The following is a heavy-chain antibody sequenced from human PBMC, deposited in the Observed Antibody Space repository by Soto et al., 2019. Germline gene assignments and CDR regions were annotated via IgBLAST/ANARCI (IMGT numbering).Heavy chain of an antibody. CDR1: GGSISSRSYY. CDR3: ARHKDTSSRYLLPDF. V-gene: IGHV4-39*01. D-gene: IGHD6-13*01. CDR2: IYYSGNA. Sequence: QLQLQESGPGLVKPSETLSLTCTVSGGSISSRSYYWGWIRQPPGKGLEWIGSIYYSGNAYYNQSLKSRVAVSVDTSKNQFSLKVTTVTATDTAVYYCARHKDTSSRYLLPDFWGQGTLVTVSS. J-gene: IGHJ4*02.